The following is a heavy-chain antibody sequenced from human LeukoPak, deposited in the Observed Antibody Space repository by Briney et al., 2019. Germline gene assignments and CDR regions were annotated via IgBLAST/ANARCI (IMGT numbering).Heavy chain of an antibody. J-gene: IGHJ1*01. V-gene: IGHV1-18*01. CDR2: ISAYNGNT. CDR1: GGTFSSYA. CDR3: ARDYYYDSSGYSFVQH. Sequence: ASVKVSCKASGGTFSSYAISWVRQAPGQGLEWMGWISAYNGNTNYAQKLQGRVTMTTDTSTSTAYMELRSLRSDDTAVYYCARDYYYDSSGYSFVQHWGQGTLVTASS. D-gene: IGHD3-22*01.